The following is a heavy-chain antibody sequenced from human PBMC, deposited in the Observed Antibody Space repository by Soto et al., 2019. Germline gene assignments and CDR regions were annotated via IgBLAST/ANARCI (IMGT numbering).Heavy chain of an antibody. CDR3: ARDRTDSGYYTNWLDP. CDR1: GGTFGSDA. CDR2: IIPIFGTT. Sequence: ASVKVSCKASGGTFGSDAITWVRQAPGQGLEWVGRIIPIFGTTNYAQNLQGRVTISADKSTLTSYMELHSLTSDDTALYYCARDRTDSGYYTNWLDPWGQGTQVPVSS. V-gene: IGHV1-69*06. D-gene: IGHD3-22*01. J-gene: IGHJ5*02.